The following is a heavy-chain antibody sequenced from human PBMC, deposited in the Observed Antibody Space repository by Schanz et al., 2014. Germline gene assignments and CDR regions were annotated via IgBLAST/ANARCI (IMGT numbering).Heavy chain of an antibody. CDR1: GYTFSSYS. J-gene: IGHJ4*02. Sequence: QVQLVQSGPEVKKPGASVRVSCKASGYTFSSYSLSWVRQAPGQGLEWMGWISAYNGHPHYGQKFQGRFTMTSDTSTSTAYMELRNLRSDDTAVFYCARVGAGVTVFSDYWGQGTLVSVSS. CDR3: ARVGAGVTVFSDY. CDR2: ISAYNGHP. D-gene: IGHD3-10*01. V-gene: IGHV1-18*01.